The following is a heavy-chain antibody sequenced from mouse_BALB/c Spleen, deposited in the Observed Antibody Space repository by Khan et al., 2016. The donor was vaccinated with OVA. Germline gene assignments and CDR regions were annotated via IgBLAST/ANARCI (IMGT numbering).Heavy chain of an antibody. CDR2: IWSDGST. D-gene: IGHD2-3*01. V-gene: IGHV2-6*02. CDR3: ACWVDGYYSYYAMDC. Sequence: QVQLKQSGPGLVAPSQSLSITCTVSGFSLTSYGVHWVRQPPGKGLEWLVVIWSDGSTNYNSALKSRLSISKDNSKSQVFLKMNSLQTDDTAIYYWACWVDGYYSYYAMDCWGQGTSVIVSS. J-gene: IGHJ4*01. CDR1: GFSLTSYG.